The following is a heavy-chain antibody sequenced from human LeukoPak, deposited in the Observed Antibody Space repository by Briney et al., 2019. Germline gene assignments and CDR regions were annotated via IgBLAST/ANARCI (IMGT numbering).Heavy chain of an antibody. V-gene: IGHV1-18*01. Sequence: ASVKVSCKASGYTFNTYGISWVRQAPGQGLGWMGWISAYNGDTNYAQKVQGRVTMTTDTSTSTVYMELRSLRSDDTAVYYCATVGSGTYLEYYFDFWGQGTLVTVSS. D-gene: IGHD1-26*01. CDR3: ATVGSGTYLEYYFDF. J-gene: IGHJ4*02. CDR2: ISAYNGDT. CDR1: GYTFNTYG.